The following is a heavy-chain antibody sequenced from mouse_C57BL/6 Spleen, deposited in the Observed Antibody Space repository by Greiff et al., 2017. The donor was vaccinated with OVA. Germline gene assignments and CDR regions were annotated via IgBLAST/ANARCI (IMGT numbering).Heavy chain of an antibody. CDR1: GYTFTSYW. CDR2: IDPSDSYT. V-gene: IGHV1-50*01. J-gene: IGHJ3*01. CDR3: AIYGNSFAY. D-gene: IGHD2-1*01. Sequence: QVQLQQSGAELVKPGASVKLSCKASGYTFTSYWMQWVKQRPGQGLEWIGEIDPSDSYTNYNQKFKGKATLTVDTSSSTAYMQLSSLTSEDSAVYYCAIYGNSFAYWGQGTLVTVSA.